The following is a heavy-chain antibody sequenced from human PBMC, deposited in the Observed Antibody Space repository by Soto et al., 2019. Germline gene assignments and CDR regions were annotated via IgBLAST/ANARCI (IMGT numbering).Heavy chain of an antibody. J-gene: IGHJ4*02. CDR3: AKKCTGSSSMGCFDS. CDR1: GFSFSSHA. Sequence: EVQLLESGGGLVQPGGSLRLSCAASGFSFSSHAMGWVRQAPGKGLDWVSSLSGDTRDTYAADSVKGRFTISRDNSKNTVYLQMISLRAEDTAVYFCAKKCTGSSSMGCFDSWGQGTLVTVSS. CDR2: LSGDTRDT. V-gene: IGHV3-23*01. D-gene: IGHD6-6*01.